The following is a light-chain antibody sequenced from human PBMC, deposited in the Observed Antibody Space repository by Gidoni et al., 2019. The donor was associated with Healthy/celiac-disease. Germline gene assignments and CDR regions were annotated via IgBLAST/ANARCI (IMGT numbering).Light chain of an antibody. V-gene: IGKV3-11*01. CDR2: DAS. CDR3: QQRSNWPLT. CDR1: QSVSSD. J-gene: IGKJ5*01. Sequence: EVVLTQSPATLSLSPGESATLSCRASQSVSSDLAWYQQKPGQAPRLLIYDASNRATGIPARYSGSGSGTDFTLTISSLEPEDLAVYYCQQRSNWPLTFGQGTRLEIK.